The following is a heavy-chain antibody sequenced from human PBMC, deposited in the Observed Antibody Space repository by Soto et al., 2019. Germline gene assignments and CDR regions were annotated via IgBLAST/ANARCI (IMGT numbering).Heavy chain of an antibody. Sequence: QVQLVESGGGVVQPGRSLRLSCAASAFTLSKVAMHWVRQAPGKGLEWVAVTSKDGINTYYADSVKGRFTISRDNSKSTIYLQMNSLRTEDTALYYCARGNMDVWGQGTTVTVSS. J-gene: IGHJ6*02. D-gene: IGHD1-1*01. V-gene: IGHV3-30-3*01. CDR2: TSKDGINT. CDR1: AFTLSKVA. CDR3: ARGNMDV.